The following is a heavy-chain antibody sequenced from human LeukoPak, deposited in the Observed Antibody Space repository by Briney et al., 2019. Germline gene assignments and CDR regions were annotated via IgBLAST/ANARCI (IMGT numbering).Heavy chain of an antibody. D-gene: IGHD4-17*01. V-gene: IGHV3-33*01. CDR2: IWYDGSNK. CDR1: GFTLSSYG. J-gene: IGHJ4*02. CDR3: ARFYGDYGGIFDY. Sequence: GGSLRLSCAASGFTLSSYGMHWVRQAPGKGLEWVAVIWYDGSNKYYADSVKGRFTISRDNSKNTLYLQMNSLRAEDTAVYYCARFYGDYGGIFDYWGQGTLVTVSS.